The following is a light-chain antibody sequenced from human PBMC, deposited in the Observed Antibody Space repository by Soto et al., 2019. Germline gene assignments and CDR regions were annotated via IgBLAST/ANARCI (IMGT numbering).Light chain of an antibody. Sequence: QSVLTQPPSVSGAPGQRVTISCTGSSSNIGAGFDVYWYQLLPGTAPKLLIYDNSNRPSGVPDRFSGSKSGTSASLAITGLQAEDEADYYCQSYDSSLSGDVVFGGGTKVTVL. CDR2: DNS. CDR1: SSNIGAGFD. CDR3: QSYDSSLSGDVV. J-gene: IGLJ2*01. V-gene: IGLV1-40*01.